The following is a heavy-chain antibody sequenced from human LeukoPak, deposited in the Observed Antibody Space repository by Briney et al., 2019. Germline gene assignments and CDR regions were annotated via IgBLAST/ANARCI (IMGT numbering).Heavy chain of an antibody. CDR2: IIPIFGTA. CDR1: GGTFSSYA. D-gene: IGHD2-2*01. Sequence: SVKVSCKASGGTFSSYAISWVRQAPGQGLEWMGGIIPIFGTANYAQKFQGRVTITADESTSTAYMELSSLRSEDTAVYCCARAIYCSSTSCYYYYYYMDVWGKGTTVTVSS. V-gene: IGHV1-69*01. CDR3: ARAIYCSSTSCYYYYYYMDV. J-gene: IGHJ6*03.